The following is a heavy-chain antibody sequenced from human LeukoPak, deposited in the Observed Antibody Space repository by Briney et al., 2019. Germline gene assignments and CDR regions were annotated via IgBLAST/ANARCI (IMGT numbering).Heavy chain of an antibody. J-gene: IGHJ4*02. CDR3: ARRVGYCNSNGCPPFDY. Sequence: SETLSLTCTVSGGSISSGSYYWSWIRQPAGKGLEWIGRIYTSGSTNYNPSLKSRVTISVDTSNNQFSLKLSSVTAADTAVYYCARRVGYCNSNGCPPFDYWGQGTLVTVSS. V-gene: IGHV4-61*02. CDR1: GGSISSGSYY. CDR2: IYTSGST. D-gene: IGHD2/OR15-2a*01.